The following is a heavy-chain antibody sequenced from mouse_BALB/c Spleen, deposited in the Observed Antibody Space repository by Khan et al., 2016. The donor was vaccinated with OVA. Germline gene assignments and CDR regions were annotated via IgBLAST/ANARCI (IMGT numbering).Heavy chain of an antibody. D-gene: IGHD1-1*01. Sequence: DLVKPGASVKLSCKASGYTFTSYWINWIKQRPGQGLEWIGRIGPGSGSTYYNEMFKGKATLTVDTSSSTAYIQLSSLSSEDSAVCFCARENYYDRTSYAMDYWGQGTSVTVSS. CDR1: GYTFTSYW. CDR2: IGPGSGST. CDR3: ARENYYDRTSYAMDY. J-gene: IGHJ4*01. V-gene: IGHV1S41*01.